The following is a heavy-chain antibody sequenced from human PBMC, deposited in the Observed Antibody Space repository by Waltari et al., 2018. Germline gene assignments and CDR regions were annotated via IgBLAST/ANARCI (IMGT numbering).Heavy chain of an antibody. D-gene: IGHD3-16*01. CDR2: ITDTGGST. CDR3: ATSFRGKFDF. J-gene: IGHJ4*02. Sequence: EVQLLESGGGLVQPGWSLRLSCAASGFTFSKSGMTWVRQTPGKGLDWVATITDTGGSTFYADSVKGRFAISRDNSKNTLYLQMSSLRAGDTAVYYCATSFRGKFDFWGQGTLVTVSS. CDR1: GFTFSKSG. V-gene: IGHV3-23*01.